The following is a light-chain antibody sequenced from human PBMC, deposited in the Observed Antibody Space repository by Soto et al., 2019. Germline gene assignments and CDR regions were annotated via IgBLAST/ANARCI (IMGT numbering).Light chain of an antibody. CDR3: SSYTSSSIVV. J-gene: IGLJ2*01. CDR2: DVS. Sequence: QSVLTQPASGSGSPGQSITISCTGTSSDVGGYHYVSWYQQHPGKVPKLMIYDVSNRPSGVSNRFSGSKSGNTASLTISGLQAEDEADYYCSSYTSSSIVVFGGGTKLTVL. CDR1: SSDVGGYHY. V-gene: IGLV2-14*01.